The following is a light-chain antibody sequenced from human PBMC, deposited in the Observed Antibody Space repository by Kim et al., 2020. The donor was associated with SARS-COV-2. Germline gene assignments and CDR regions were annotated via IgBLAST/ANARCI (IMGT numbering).Light chain of an antibody. J-gene: IGKJ1*01. V-gene: IGKV3-20*01. CDR3: QQYHRSPWT. CDR1: QSVSTGY. Sequence: SPGESATLTCRASQSVSTGYLAWYQQKPGQAPSLLMYGASSRATGVPDRFSGSGSETDFTLTISRLEPDDFAVYYCQQYHRSPWTFGPGTKVDIK. CDR2: GAS.